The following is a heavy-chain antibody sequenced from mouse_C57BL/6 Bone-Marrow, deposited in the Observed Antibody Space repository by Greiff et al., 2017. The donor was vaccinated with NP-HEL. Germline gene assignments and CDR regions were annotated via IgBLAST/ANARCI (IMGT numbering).Heavy chain of an antibody. V-gene: IGHV1-81*01. J-gene: IGHJ3*01. CDR1: GYTFTSYG. CDR3: ASRTSWFAY. CDR2: IYPRSGNT. Sequence: QVQLQQSGAELARPGASVKLSCKASGYTFTSYGISWVKQRTGQGLEWIGEIYPRSGNTYYNEKFKGKATLTADKSSSTAYMELRSLTSEDSAVYFCASRTSWFAYWGQGTLVTVSA.